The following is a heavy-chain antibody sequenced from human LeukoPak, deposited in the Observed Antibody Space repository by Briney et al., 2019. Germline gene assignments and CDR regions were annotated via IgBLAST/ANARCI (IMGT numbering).Heavy chain of an antibody. D-gene: IGHD5-18*01. V-gene: IGHV3-23*01. CDR3: AKDIQLWLEGVGY. CDR2: ISGSGGST. Sequence: QPGGSLRLSCAASGFTFSSYAMSWVRQAPGKGLEWASGISGSGGSTYYADSVKGRFTISRDNSKNTLYLQLNSLRVEDTAVYYCAKDIQLWLEGVGYWGQGTLVTVSS. CDR1: GFTFSSYA. J-gene: IGHJ4*02.